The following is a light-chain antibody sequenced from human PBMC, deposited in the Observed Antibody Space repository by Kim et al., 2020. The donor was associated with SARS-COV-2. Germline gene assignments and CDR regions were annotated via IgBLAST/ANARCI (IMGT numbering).Light chain of an antibody. V-gene: IGKV1-39*01. CDR1: LSISKY. J-gene: IGKJ2*01. CDR2: AAS. CDR3: QQSYITPHT. Sequence: ASVGDRVTITCRAGLSISKYLNWYQQKPGKAPNLLIYAASSLQSGVPSRFTGSRSGTDFTLTINSLQPEDFATYYCQQSYITPHTFGQGTKVDIK.